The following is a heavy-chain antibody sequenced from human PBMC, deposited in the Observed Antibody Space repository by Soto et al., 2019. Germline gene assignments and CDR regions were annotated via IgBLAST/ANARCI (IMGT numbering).Heavy chain of an antibody. CDR3: AGQKKIGVAAGKGWSDP. D-gene: IGHD6-13*01. CDR1: GGCINSTRYS. CDR2: IFYTGST. Sequence: PSETLALTCTFSGGCINSTRYSLAWIPQPPGKGLEWIGSIFYTGSTYYSPSLKGRLTISVDPSKNQFSLKLTYVTAADTAMYYCAGQKKIGVAAGKGWSDPWGQGTLVTVSS. J-gene: IGHJ5*02. V-gene: IGHV4-39*01.